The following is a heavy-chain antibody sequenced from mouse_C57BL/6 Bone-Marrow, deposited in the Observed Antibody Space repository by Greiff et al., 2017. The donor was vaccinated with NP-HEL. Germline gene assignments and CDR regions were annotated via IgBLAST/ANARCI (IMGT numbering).Heavy chain of an antibody. CDR2: IYPSDSET. Sequence: VQLQQPGAELVRPGSSVKLSCKASGYTFTSYWMDWVKQRPGQGLEWIGNIYPSDSETHYNQKFKDKATLTVDKSSSTAYMQLSSLTSEDSAVFYCASLGALRRDYWGQGTTLTVSS. D-gene: IGHD1-1*01. J-gene: IGHJ2*01. CDR1: GYTFTSYW. V-gene: IGHV1-61*01. CDR3: ASLGALRRDY.